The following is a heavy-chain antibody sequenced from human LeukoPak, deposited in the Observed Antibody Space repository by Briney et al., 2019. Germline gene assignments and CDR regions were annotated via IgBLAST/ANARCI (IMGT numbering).Heavy chain of an antibody. CDR1: GFTIRAYW. V-gene: IGHV3-74*01. J-gene: IGHJ4*02. CDR2: INSDGSST. D-gene: IGHD5-24*01. CDR3: ARGTGWLQLF. Sequence: PGGSLRLSCAASGFTIRAYWMYWDRQVPGKGLVWVSHINSDGSSTDYADSVKGRFTISRDSAKNTLYLQMNSLRAEDTAVYYCARGTGWLQLFWGQGTLVTVSS.